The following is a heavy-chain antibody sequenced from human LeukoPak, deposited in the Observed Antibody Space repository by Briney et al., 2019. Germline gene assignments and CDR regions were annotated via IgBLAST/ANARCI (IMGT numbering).Heavy chain of an antibody. V-gene: IGHV3-23*01. J-gene: IGHJ4*02. Sequence: LPGGSLRLSCAASGFTFSSYSMNWVRQAPGKGLEWVSGISGSGGSTYYADSVKGRLTISRDNSKNTLYLQMNSLRAEDTAVYYCAKATWGALAVAAMRYFDYWGQGTLVTVSS. CDR2: ISGSGGST. D-gene: IGHD6-19*01. CDR3: AKATWGALAVAAMRYFDY. CDR1: GFTFSSYS.